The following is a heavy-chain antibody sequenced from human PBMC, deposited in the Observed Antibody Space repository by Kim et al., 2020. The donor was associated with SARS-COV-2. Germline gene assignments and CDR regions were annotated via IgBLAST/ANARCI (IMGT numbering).Heavy chain of an antibody. J-gene: IGHJ6*02. V-gene: IGHV3-15*01. CDR2: IKSKTDGGTT. Sequence: GGSLRLSCAASGFTFSNAWMSWVRQAPGKGLEWVGRIKSKTDGGTTDYAAPVKGRFTISRDDSKNTLYLQMNSLKTEDTAVYYCTTAGGGYYYYYGMDVWGQGTTVTVFS. D-gene: IGHD1-1*01. CDR3: TTAGGGYYYYYGMDV. CDR1: GFTFSNAW.